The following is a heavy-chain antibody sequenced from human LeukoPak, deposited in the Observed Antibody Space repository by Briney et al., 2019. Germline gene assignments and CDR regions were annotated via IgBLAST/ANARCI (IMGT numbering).Heavy chain of an antibody. J-gene: IGHJ3*02. V-gene: IGHV3-74*01. CDR3: STGSGHAFDI. CDR1: GLTFSSYW. D-gene: IGHD3-10*01. Sequence: GGSLRLSCAASGLTFSSYWMHWVRQVPGKGRVWVSRINSDGSSTSYADSVKGRFTISRDNAKNTLYVQMNSLRAEDTAVYYCSTGSGHAFDIWGRGTMVTVSS. CDR2: INSDGSST.